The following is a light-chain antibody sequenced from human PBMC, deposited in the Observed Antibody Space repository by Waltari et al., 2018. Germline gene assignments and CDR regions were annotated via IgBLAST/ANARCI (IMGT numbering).Light chain of an antibody. Sequence: SYVLTQPPSVSVAPGETASVTCGGDSIGSKSVHWYQQKPGQAPVLVIYYDSDRPSGIPERFSGSNSGDTATLTLNRVEVGDEADYYCQVWDGNNDVGVFGGGTKLTVL. CDR1: SIGSKS. V-gene: IGLV3-21*04. CDR3: QVWDGNNDVGV. J-gene: IGLJ3*02. CDR2: YDS.